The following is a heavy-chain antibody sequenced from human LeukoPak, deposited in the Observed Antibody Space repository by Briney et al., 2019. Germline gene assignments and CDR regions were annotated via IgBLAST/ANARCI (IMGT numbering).Heavy chain of an antibody. CDR2: IWYDGSNI. CDR1: GLTFSTYG. CDR3: ARDHRYSSSWFDY. D-gene: IGHD6-13*01. Sequence: ERSLRLSCVASGLTFSTYGMHWVRQAPGKGLEWVAVIWYDGSNIYYGDSVKGRFNISRDNYKNTLYLQMNSPRAEDTAVYYCARDHRYSSSWFDYWGQGTLVTVSS. V-gene: IGHV3-33*01. J-gene: IGHJ4*02.